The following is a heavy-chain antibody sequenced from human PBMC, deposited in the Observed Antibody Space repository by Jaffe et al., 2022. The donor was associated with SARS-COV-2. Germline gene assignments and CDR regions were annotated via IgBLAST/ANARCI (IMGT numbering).Heavy chain of an antibody. CDR1: GFTFSSYW. CDR2: IKQDGSEK. D-gene: IGHD5-18*01. J-gene: IGHJ4*02. V-gene: IGHV3-7*01. Sequence: EVQLVESGGGLVQPGGSLRLSCAASGFTFSSYWMSWVRQAPGKGLEWVANIKQDGSEKYYVDSVKGRFTISRDNAKNSLYLQMNSLRAEDTAVYYCAREGTDTAMVTYYFDYWGQGTLVTVSS. CDR3: AREGTDTAMVTYYFDY.